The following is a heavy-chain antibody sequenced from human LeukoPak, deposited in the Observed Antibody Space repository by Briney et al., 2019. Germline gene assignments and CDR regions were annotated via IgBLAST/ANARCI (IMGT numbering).Heavy chain of an antibody. CDR1: GGSFSGYY. Sequence: SETLCLTCAVYGGSFSGYYWSWVRQPPGKGLEWVGEINHSESTNYNPSLKSRVTISVYTSKNQFSLKLSSVTAADTAVYYCARGLYYGGNLGFQDWGQGTLVTVSS. CDR2: INHSEST. CDR3: ARGLYYGGNLGFQD. D-gene: IGHD4-23*01. J-gene: IGHJ1*01. V-gene: IGHV4-34*01.